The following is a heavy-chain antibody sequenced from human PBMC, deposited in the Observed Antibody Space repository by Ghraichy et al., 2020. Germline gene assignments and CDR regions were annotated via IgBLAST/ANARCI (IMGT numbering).Heavy chain of an antibody. V-gene: IGHV3-33*01. CDR2: IWYDGSNK. CDR3: AREHRIVVDPPYYYYGMDV. CDR1: GFTFSSYG. J-gene: IGHJ6*02. Sequence: GGSLRLSCAASGFTFSSYGMHWVRQAPGKGLEWVAVIWYDGSNKYYADSVKGRFTISRDNSKNTLYLQMNSLRAEDTAVYYCAREHRIVVDPPYYYYGMDVWGQGTTVTVSS. D-gene: IGHD3-22*01.